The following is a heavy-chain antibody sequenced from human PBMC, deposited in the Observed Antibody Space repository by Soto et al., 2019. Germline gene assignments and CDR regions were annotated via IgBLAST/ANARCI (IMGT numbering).Heavy chain of an antibody. Sequence: SETLSLTCAVSGGSISSSNWWSWVRQPPGKGLEWIGEIYHSGSTNNNPSLKSRVTISVDKSKNQFSLKLSSVTAADTAVYYCARDFGPYDSSGYYKTYNWFDPWGQGTLVTVSS. CDR1: GGSISSSNW. J-gene: IGHJ5*02. CDR3: ARDFGPYDSSGYYKTYNWFDP. CDR2: IYHSGST. V-gene: IGHV4-4*02. D-gene: IGHD3-22*01.